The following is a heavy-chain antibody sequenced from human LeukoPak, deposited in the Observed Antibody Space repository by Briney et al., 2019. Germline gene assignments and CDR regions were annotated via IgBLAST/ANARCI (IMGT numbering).Heavy chain of an antibody. CDR2: IYYSGYT. CDR3: ARARGSNTNPYYFDF. V-gene: IGHV4-31*03. D-gene: IGHD2-2*01. Sequence: PSETLSLTCTVSGSISSGNYSWSWIRQHPGKGLEWIGYIYYSGYTYYNPSLTSLKSRVTMSVETSKNQFSLNLNSVTAVDTAVYYCARARGSNTNPYYFDFWGQGTLVTVSS. CDR1: GSISSGNYS. J-gene: IGHJ4*02.